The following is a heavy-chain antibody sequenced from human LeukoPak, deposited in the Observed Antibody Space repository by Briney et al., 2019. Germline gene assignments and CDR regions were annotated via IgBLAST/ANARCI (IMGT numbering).Heavy chain of an antibody. D-gene: IGHD3-3*01. J-gene: IGHJ5*02. CDR2: ISAYNGNT. V-gene: IGHV1-18*01. CDR3: ARDGSWQYYDFWSGYYNNWFDP. CDR1: GYTFTSYG. Sequence: ASVKVSCKASGYTFTSYGISWVRQAPGQGLEWMGWISAYNGNTNYAQKLQGRVTMTTDTSTNTAYMELRSLRSDDTAVYYCARDGSWQYYDFWSGYYNNWFDPWGQGTLVTVSS.